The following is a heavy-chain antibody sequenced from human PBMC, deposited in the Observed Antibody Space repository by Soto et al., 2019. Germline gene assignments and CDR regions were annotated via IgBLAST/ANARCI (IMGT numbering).Heavy chain of an antibody. CDR2: IDPSDSYS. CDR1: GYRFTSYW. V-gene: IGHV5-10-1*03. CDR3: ARREKSRTGFFRFGH. D-gene: IGHD1-1*01. J-gene: IGHJ4*02. Sequence: EVQLVQSGAEVKKPGESLRISCETSGYRFTSYWISWVRQMPGKGLEWMGRIDPSDSYSNYSPSFQGHVTMSVDKTTSTAYLQWSSLKASDTAIYYCARREKSRTGFFRFGHWGQGTLVTVSS.